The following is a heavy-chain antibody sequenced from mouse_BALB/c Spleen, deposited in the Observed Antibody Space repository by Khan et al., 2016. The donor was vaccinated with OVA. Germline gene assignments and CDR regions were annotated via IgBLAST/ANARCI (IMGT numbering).Heavy chain of an antibody. CDR3: ARPTYFSYTLDH. CDR1: GYTFTNYG. CDR2: INTYTGEP. D-gene: IGHD2-10*01. V-gene: IGHV9-3-1*01. J-gene: IGHJ4*01. Sequence: QIQLVQSGPELKKPGETVKISCKASGYTFTNYGMNWVKQSPGKALKWMGWINTYTGEPTYADDFKGRFAFSLATSASTAYLKINNLKNEDTATYFCARPTYFSYTLDHCDNGTSVTVSS.